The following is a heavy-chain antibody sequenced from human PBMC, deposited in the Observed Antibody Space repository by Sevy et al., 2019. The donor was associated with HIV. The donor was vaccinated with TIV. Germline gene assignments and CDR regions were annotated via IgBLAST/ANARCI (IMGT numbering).Heavy chain of an antibody. J-gene: IGHJ4*02. D-gene: IGHD3-16*01. CDR3: AQETVGRFDS. CDR1: GFTFSAYW. CDR2: IKSDGSDK. V-gene: IGHV3-7*01. Sequence: GGSLILSCAASGFTFSAYWMNWVRQAPGKGLEWVANIKSDGSDKHYVDSVEGRFTISRDNAKNSLYLQMNSLRVEDTAVYCAQETVGRFDSWGQGTLVTVSS.